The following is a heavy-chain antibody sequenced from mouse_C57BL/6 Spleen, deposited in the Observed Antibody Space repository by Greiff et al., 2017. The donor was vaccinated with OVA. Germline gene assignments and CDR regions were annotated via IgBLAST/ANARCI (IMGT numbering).Heavy chain of an antibody. J-gene: IGHJ4*01. D-gene: IGHD2-3*01. CDR3: ARWLLLRGAMDY. Sequence: QVQLQQSGAELVKPGASVKMSCKASGYTFTSYWITWVKQRPGQGLEWIGDIYPGSGSTNYNEKFKSKATLTVDTSSSTAYMQLSSLTSEDSAVYYCARWLLLRGAMDYWGQGTSVTVSS. CDR1: GYTFTSYW. V-gene: IGHV1-55*01. CDR2: IYPGSGST.